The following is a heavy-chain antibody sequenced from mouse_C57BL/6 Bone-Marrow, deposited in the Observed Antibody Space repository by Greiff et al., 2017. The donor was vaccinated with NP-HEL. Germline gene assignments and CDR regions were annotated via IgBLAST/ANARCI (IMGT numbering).Heavy chain of an antibody. V-gene: IGHV1-54*01. CDR1: GYAFTNYL. J-gene: IGHJ1*03. CDR2: INPGSGGT. Sequence: QVHVKQSGAELVRPGTSVKVSCKASGYAFTNYLLEWVKQRPGQGLEWIGVINPGSGGTNYNEKFKGKATLTADKSSSTAYMQLSSLTSEDSAVYFCARSRWFHWYFDVWGTGTTVTVSS. D-gene: IGHD2-3*01. CDR3: ARSRWFHWYFDV.